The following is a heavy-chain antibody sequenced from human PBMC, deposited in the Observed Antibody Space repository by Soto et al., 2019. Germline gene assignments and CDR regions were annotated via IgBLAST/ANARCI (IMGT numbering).Heavy chain of an antibody. J-gene: IGHJ4*02. Sequence: SETLSLTRTVSGGSISSSSYYWGWIRQPPGKGLEWIGSIYYSGSTYYNPSLKSRVTISVDTSKNQFSLKLSSVTAADTAVYYCARHGMTKGPYWGQGTLVTVSS. CDR1: GGSISSSSYY. CDR3: ARHGMTKGPY. V-gene: IGHV4-39*01. CDR2: IYYSGST. D-gene: IGHD4-17*01.